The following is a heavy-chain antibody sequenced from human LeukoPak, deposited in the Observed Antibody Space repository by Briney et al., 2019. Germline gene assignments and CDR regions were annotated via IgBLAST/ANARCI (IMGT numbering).Heavy chain of an antibody. Sequence: PSQTLSLTCTVSGGSISSGSYYWSWIRQPAGKGLEWIGRIYTSGSTNYNPSLKSQVTISVDTSKNQFSLKLSSVTAADTAVYYCARHTGYSSGWYPYYFDYWGQGTLVTVSS. D-gene: IGHD6-19*01. CDR2: IYTSGST. J-gene: IGHJ4*02. CDR1: GGSISSGSYY. V-gene: IGHV4-61*02. CDR3: ARHTGYSSGWYPYYFDY.